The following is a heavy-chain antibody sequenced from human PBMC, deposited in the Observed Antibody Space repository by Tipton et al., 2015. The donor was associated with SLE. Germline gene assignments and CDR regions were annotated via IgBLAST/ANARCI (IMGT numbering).Heavy chain of an antibody. CDR1: GGSFSGYY. J-gene: IGHJ6*02. CDR2: INHGGST. V-gene: IGHV4-34*01. Sequence: TLSLTCAVYGGSFSGYYWTWIRQPPGKGLEWIGEINHGGSTNYNPSLKSRVTISEDTSKNQFSLKLTSVTAVDTAVYYCARDSGHNSGYDYYYYGMDVWGQGTTVTVSS. CDR3: ARDSGHNSGYDYYYYGMDV. D-gene: IGHD5-18*01.